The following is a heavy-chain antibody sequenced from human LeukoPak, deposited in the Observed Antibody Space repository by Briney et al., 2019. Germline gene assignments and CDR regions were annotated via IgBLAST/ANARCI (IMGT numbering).Heavy chain of an antibody. CDR2: MNPNSGGT. CDR3: AREWELLRKYLYH. V-gene: IGHV1-2*02. Sequence: ASVKVSCKASGYTFTGYYLHWVRQAPGQGLDWMGWMNPNSGGTTYAQNFKGRVTMTWDTSISTAYMELSRLRSDDTAVYYCAREWELLRKYLYHWGQGTLVTVSS. J-gene: IGHJ1*01. D-gene: IGHD1-26*01. CDR1: GYTFTGYY.